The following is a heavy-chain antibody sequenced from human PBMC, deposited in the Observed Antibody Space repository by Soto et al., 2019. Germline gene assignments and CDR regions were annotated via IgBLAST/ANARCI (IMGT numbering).Heavy chain of an antibody. CDR2: MHRNGGST. Sequence: EVQLVESGGGVVRPGGSLRLACAVSGFSLDEYGMSWVRQAPGKGPEWVSGMHRNGGSTGYADSVKGRFTISRDDAKNSLYLQMNGLRAEDTAFYYCARDHRWGYEYGDYGDSWGHGTLVTVSS. J-gene: IGHJ5*01. V-gene: IGHV3-20*04. CDR1: GFSLDEYG. D-gene: IGHD4-17*01. CDR3: ARDHRWGYEYGDYGDS.